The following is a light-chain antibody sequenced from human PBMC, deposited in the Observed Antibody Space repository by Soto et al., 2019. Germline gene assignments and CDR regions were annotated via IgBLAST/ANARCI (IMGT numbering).Light chain of an antibody. Sequence: DIQMTQSPSSLSASVGDRVTITCQSSQDISNYLNWYQQKPGKAPKLLNYDASNLEKGVPSRFSGSGSGTDFTFTISSLEPEDIATYYCQQYDNLPPLFGQGTKLEIK. V-gene: IGKV1-33*01. CDR2: DAS. CDR1: QDISNY. CDR3: QQYDNLPPL. J-gene: IGKJ2*01.